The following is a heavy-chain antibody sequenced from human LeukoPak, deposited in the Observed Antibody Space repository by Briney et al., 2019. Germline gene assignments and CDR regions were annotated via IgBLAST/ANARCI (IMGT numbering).Heavy chain of an antibody. J-gene: IGHJ4*02. Sequence: ASVKVSCKASGYTFTSYYMHWVRQAPGQGLEWMGIINPSGGSTSYAQKFQGRVTMTRDMSTSTVYMELSSLRSEDTAVYYCARDPSGSHIPEYYFDYWGQGTLVTLSS. CDR3: ARDPSGSHIPEYYFDY. CDR2: INPSGGST. CDR1: GYTFTSYY. V-gene: IGHV1-46*01. D-gene: IGHD1-26*01.